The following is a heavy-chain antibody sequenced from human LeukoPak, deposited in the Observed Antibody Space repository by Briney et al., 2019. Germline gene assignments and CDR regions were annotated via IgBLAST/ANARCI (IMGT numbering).Heavy chain of an antibody. CDR2: IYTSGST. J-gene: IGHJ5*02. CDR1: GGSISSYY. D-gene: IGHD3-10*01. CDR3: ARDYMVRGVINLGFDP. Sequence: SETLSLTCTVSGGSISSYYWSWIRQPAGKGLEWIGRIYTSGSTNYNPSLKSGVTMSVATSKNQFSLKLSSVPAADTAVYYCARDYMVRGVINLGFDPWGQGTLVTVSS. V-gene: IGHV4-4*07.